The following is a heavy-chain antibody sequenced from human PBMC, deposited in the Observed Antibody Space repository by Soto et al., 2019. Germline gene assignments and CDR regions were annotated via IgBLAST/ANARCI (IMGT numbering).Heavy chain of an antibody. CDR2: IIDSGGST. Sequence: GGSLRLSCAASGSTISSCAIGWVRQAQGKGLEWVSDIIDSGGSTYYADSVKGRFTISRDNSKSTLYLQMNSLRAEDTALYYCAKGRSYYYYYGVDVWGQGTTVTVSS. V-gene: IGHV3-23*01. CDR3: AKGRSYYYYYGVDV. J-gene: IGHJ6*02. CDR1: GSTISSCA.